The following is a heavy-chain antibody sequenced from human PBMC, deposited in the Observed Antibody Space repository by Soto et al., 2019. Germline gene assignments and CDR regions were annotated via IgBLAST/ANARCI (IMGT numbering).Heavy chain of an antibody. CDR3: ARDGGYSYGTALDY. D-gene: IGHD5-18*01. CDR1: GFTFSDYY. CDR2: ISSSSSYT. V-gene: IGHV3-11*06. J-gene: IGHJ4*02. Sequence: QVQLVESGGGLVKPGGSLRLSCAASGFTFSDYYMSWIRQAPGKGLEWVSYISSSSSYTNYADSVKGRFTISRDNAKNALYLQMNSLSAEDTAVYYCARDGGYSYGTALDYWGQGTLVTVSS.